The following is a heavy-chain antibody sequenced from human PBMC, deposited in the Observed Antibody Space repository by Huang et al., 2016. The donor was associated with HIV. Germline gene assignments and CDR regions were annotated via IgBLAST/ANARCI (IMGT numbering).Heavy chain of an antibody. CDR3: ARHREGPVAYYSGWGSHLNYMDV. D-gene: IGHD3-10*01. CDR2: FYYKGST. J-gene: IGHJ6*03. CDR1: GGSIRSSDYH. Sequence: QLLLQESGPGLVKHSEALALTCAVSGGSIRSSDYHWGWIRQPPGKGLEWIGSFYYKGSTHYSPSLKSRVTIAVDTSKNLFFLNLTSMTAADTAVYYCARHREGPVAYYSGWGSHLNYMDVWGRGRTVVVSS. V-gene: IGHV4-39*01.